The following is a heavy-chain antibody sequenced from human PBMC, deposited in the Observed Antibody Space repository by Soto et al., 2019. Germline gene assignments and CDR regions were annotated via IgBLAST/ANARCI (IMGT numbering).Heavy chain of an antibody. J-gene: IGHJ4*02. CDR3: ARYRGRLHYFAY. V-gene: IGHV4-59*08. CDR2: IYYSGST. CDR1: GGSISSYY. Sequence: PSETLSLTCTVSGGSISSYYWSWIRQPPGKGLEWIGYIYYSGSTNYNPSLKSRVTISVDTSKNQFSLKLSSVTAADTAVYYCARYRGRLHYFAYWGQGTLVTVSS. D-gene: IGHD2-15*01.